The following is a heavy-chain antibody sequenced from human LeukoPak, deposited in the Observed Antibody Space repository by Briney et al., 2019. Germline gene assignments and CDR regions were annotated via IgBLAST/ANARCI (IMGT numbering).Heavy chain of an antibody. CDR2: INHSGST. CDR3: ARGGSYYAFDI. J-gene: IGHJ3*02. V-gene: IGHV4-34*01. D-gene: IGHD1-26*01. Sequence: PSETLSLTCTVSGGSISSYYWSWIRQPPGKGLEWIGEINHSGSTNYNPSLKSRVTISVDTSKNQFSLKLSSVTAADTAVYYCARGGSYYAFDIWGQGTMVTVSS. CDR1: GGSISSYY.